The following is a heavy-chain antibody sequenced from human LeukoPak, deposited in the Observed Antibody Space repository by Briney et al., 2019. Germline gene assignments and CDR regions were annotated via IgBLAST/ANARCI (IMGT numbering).Heavy chain of an antibody. V-gene: IGHV4-59*01. CDR2: IYYSGST. Sequence: SETLSLTCTVFGGSISSYYWSWIRRPPGRGLEWVGYIYYSGSTNYNPSLKSRVTMSVDTSKNQLSLKLSSVTAADTAVYYCATMVQGIYTYFGSWGQGNLVAVSS. CDR3: ATMVQGIYTYFGS. J-gene: IGHJ4*02. D-gene: IGHD3-10*01. CDR1: GGSISSYY.